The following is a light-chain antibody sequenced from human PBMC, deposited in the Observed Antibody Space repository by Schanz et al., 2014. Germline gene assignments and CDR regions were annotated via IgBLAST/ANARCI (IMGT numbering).Light chain of an antibody. V-gene: IGKV1-39*01. CDR2: AAY. J-gene: IGKJ3*01. Sequence: DIQMTQSPSSLSASVGDRVTITCRASQSISIYLNWYQQKPGKAPKVLIYAAYSLQSGVPSRFSGGGSGTDFTLTISSLQPEDFATYYCQQSYSTPFTFGPGTKVDIK. CDR3: QQSYSTPFT. CDR1: QSISIY.